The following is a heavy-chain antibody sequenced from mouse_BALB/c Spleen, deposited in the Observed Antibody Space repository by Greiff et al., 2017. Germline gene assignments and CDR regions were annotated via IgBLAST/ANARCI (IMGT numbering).Heavy chain of an antibody. V-gene: IGHV1S81*02. J-gene: IGHJ3*01. D-gene: IGHD1-1*01. CDR3: TRGATGPFAY. CDR1: GYTFTSYY. CDR2: INPSNGGT. Sequence: QVQLQQSGAELVKPGASVKLSCKASGYTFTSYYMYWVKQRPGQGLEWIGEINPSNGGTNFNEKFKSKATLTVDKSSSTAYMQLSSLTSEDSAVYYCTRGATGPFAYWGQGTLVTVSA.